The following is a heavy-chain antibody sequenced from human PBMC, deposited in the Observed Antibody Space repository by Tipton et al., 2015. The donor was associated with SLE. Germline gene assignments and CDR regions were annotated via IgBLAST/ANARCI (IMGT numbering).Heavy chain of an antibody. CDR2: VYYSGTT. CDR3: TRTSTKEVV. CDR1: GSSITAYY. V-gene: IGHV4-59*01. D-gene: IGHD2-2*01. J-gene: IGHJ4*02. Sequence: GLVKPSETLSLTCTVSGSSITAYYWTWIRQPPGKGLEWIGYVYYSGTTNYNPSLTSRVTISVDTSNNQFSLNLSSVTAADSAVYYCTRTSTKEVVWGQGTLVTVSS.